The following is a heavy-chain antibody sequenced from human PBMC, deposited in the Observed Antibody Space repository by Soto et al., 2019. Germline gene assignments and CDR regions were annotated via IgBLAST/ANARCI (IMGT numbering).Heavy chain of an antibody. D-gene: IGHD3-3*01. CDR2: VSGGGDGT. CDR3: TKGLIFGVVTHYFDS. Sequence: EVQLLESGGGLVQPGGSLRLSCAASGFTFSSYAMNWVRQAPGKGLEWVSSVSGGGDGTYYADSVMGLFTISRDNSKNTLYLQMNSLRAQDTAVYFCTKGLIFGVVTHYFDSWGQGTLVTVSS. J-gene: IGHJ4*02. CDR1: GFTFSSYA. V-gene: IGHV3-23*01.